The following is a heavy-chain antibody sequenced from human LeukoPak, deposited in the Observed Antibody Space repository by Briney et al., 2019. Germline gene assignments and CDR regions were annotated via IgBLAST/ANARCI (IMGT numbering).Heavy chain of an antibody. J-gene: IGHJ4*02. CDR1: GGTFSSYA. D-gene: IGHD3-10*01. Sequence: GASVKVSCKASGGTFSSYAISWVRQAPGQGLEWMGGIIPIFGTANYAQKFQGRVTITADESTSTAYMELRSLRSDDTAVYYCARDLYSLDYGSGSSDYWGQGTLVTVSS. CDR2: IIPIFGTA. V-gene: IGHV1-69*13. CDR3: ARDLYSLDYGSGSSDY.